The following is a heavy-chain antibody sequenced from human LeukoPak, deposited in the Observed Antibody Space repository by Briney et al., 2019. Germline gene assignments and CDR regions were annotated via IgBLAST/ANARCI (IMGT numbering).Heavy chain of an antibody. D-gene: IGHD2-15*01. J-gene: IGHJ4*02. CDR1: GYAFTDYY. CDR2: INPRTGGT. V-gene: IGHV1-2*02. CDR3: AKDHYSANRHVDF. Sequence: ASVKVSCTTSGYAFTDYYIHWVRQAPGQGLEWVGWINPRTGGTNYAQKFQGRVTLSRDTSISTAYLELRSLRSDDTALYYCAKDHYSANRHVDFWGPGTLVTVSP.